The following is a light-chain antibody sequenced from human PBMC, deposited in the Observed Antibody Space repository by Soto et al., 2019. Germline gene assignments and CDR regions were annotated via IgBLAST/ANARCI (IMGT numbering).Light chain of an antibody. J-gene: IGLJ2*01. V-gene: IGLV2-14*01. CDR1: SSDVGNYKY. CDR2: QVT. Sequence: QSVLTQPASVSGSPGQSITISCTGTSSDVGNYKYVSWYQEHLGKSPRLIIYQVTNRPSRVSNRFSGSKSGNTDSLTISGPQDEDEAEYYCTPFSTGSSYVIFGGGTKVTVL. CDR3: TPFSTGSSYVI.